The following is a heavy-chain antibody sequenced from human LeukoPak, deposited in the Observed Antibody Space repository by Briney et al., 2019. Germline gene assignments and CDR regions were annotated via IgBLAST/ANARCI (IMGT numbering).Heavy chain of an antibody. J-gene: IGHJ6*03. CDR2: IIPIFGTA. D-gene: IGHD3-3*01. Sequence: ASVKVSCKASGGTFSSYAISWVRQAPGQGLEWMGGIIPIFGTANYAQKFQGRVTITADESTSTAYMELSSLRSEDTAVYYCARSPYDLRPYRHNYYYYYMDVWGKGTTVTVSS. CDR3: ARSPYDLRPYRHNYYYYYMDV. CDR1: GGTFSSYA. V-gene: IGHV1-69*13.